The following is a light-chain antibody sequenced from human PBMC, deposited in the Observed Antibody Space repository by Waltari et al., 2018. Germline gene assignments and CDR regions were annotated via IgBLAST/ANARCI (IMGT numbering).Light chain of an antibody. CDR3: QKYGDLPRT. Sequence: EIVLTQSPVTLSLSPGERATFSCWATQSISRSSLAWYPHKPGQPHKPLIHGASSRATGVPDRFGGSGSGKDFTLTISRREAEDFAVYYCQKYGDLPRTFGQGTRLEIK. CDR1: QSISRSS. J-gene: IGKJ5*01. V-gene: IGKV3-20*01. CDR2: GAS.